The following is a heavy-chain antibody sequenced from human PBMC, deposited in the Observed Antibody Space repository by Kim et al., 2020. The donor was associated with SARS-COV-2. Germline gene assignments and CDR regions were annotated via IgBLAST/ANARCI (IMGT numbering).Heavy chain of an antibody. V-gene: IGHV4-39*07. J-gene: IGHJ3*02. D-gene: IGHD2-2*01. CDR2: IYYSGST. Sequence: SETLSLTCNVSGGSISSSSYYWGWIRQPPGKGLEWIGSIYYSGSTYYNPSLKSRVTISVDTSKNQFSLKLSSVTAADTAVYYCARERGRPSMPTTAFDIWGQGTMVTVSS. CDR3: ARERGRPSMPTTAFDI. CDR1: GGSISSSSYY.